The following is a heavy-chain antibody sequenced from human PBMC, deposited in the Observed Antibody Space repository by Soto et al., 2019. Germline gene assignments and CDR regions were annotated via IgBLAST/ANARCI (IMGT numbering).Heavy chain of an antibody. V-gene: IGHV3-74*01. CDR3: VIDNNWSYDY. J-gene: IGHJ4*02. CDR2: IVTDGTNM. D-gene: IGHD1-1*01. Sequence: GGSLRPSCAASGFIFRSHWMHWVRQAPGKGLVWVSHIVTDGTNMRDADSVQGRFTISRHNARNTPYPQMNSVRNERTAVTFCVIDNNWSYDYWGQRILVTVSS. CDR1: GFIFRSHW.